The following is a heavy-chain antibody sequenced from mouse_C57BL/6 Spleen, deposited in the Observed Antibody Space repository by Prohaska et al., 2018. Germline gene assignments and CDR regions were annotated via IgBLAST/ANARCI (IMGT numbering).Heavy chain of an antibody. CDR3: ARRDPFDY. Sequence: EVQLQQSGPELVKPGASVKISCKASGYTFTDYYMNWVKQSHGKSLEWIGDINPNNGGTSYNQKFKGKATLTVDKSSSTAYMELRSLTSEDSAVYYCARRDPFDYWGQGTTLTVSS. J-gene: IGHJ2*01. CDR2: INPNNGGT. V-gene: IGHV1-26*01. CDR1: GYTFTDYY.